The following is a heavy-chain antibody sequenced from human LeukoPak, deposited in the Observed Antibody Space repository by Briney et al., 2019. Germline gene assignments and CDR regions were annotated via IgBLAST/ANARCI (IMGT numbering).Heavy chain of an antibody. V-gene: IGHV4-34*01. Sequence: PSETLSLTCAVYGGSFSGYYWSWIRQPPGKGLEWIGEINHSGSTNYNPSLKSRVTISVDTSKIQFSLKLSSVTAADTAVYYCARGPYRYYYDSSGYFYFFDYWGQGTLVTVSS. D-gene: IGHD3-22*01. CDR2: INHSGST. J-gene: IGHJ4*02. CDR1: GGSFSGYY. CDR3: ARGPYRYYYDSSGYFYFFDY.